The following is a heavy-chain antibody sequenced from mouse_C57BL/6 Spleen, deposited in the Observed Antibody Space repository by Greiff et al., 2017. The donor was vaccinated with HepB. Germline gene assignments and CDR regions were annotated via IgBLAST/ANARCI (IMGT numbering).Heavy chain of an antibody. D-gene: IGHD2-1*01. Sequence: EVQLQQSGPELVKPGASVKISCKASGYTFTDYYMNWVKQSHGKSLEWIGDINPNNGGTSYNQKFKGKATLTVDKSSSTAYMELRSLTSEDSAVYYCARFYGNYFAWFAYWGQGTLVTVSA. CDR3: ARFYGNYFAWFAY. J-gene: IGHJ3*01. CDR1: GYTFTDYY. V-gene: IGHV1-26*01. CDR2: INPNNGGT.